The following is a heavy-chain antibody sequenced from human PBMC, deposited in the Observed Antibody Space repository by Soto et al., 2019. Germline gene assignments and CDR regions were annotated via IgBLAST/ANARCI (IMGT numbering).Heavy chain of an antibody. CDR3: AKAGGKVSTLFDP. CDR1: GFSFSTYG. V-gene: IGHV3-30*18. J-gene: IGHJ5*02. Sequence: PGGSLRLSCAASGFSFSTYGMHWVRQTPGKGLEWVALISNEGRNTYYADSVKGRFTISRDNSRNTLSLQMNSLRTEDTAIYYCAKAGGKVSTLFDPWGRGTLVTVSS. CDR2: ISNEGRNT. D-gene: IGHD2-8*01.